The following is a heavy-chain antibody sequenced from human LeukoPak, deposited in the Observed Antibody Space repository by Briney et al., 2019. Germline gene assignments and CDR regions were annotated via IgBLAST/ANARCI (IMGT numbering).Heavy chain of an antibody. CDR3: AKDIRDRGYVDC. J-gene: IGHJ4*02. D-gene: IGHD3-22*01. V-gene: IGHV3-43*02. Sequence: GGSLRLSCAASKFTFSSFAMSWVRQAPGRGLEWVSGISASGDSTYYADSAKGRFTISRDNSKNSLYLQMNSLRIEDTALYYCAKDIRDRGYVDCWGQGTLVTVSS. CDR1: KFTFSSFA. CDR2: ISASGDST.